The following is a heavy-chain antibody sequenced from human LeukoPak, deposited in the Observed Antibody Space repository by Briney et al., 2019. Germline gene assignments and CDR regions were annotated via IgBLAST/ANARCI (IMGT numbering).Heavy chain of an antibody. CDR2: INPNSGGT. CDR3: AVLGGGPTLGY. Sequence: GASVKVSCKASGYTFTGYYMHWVRQAPGQGLEWMGWINPNSGGTNYAQKFQGRVTMTRDTSISTVYMELGSLRSEDTAVYYCAVLGGGPTLGYCGQGTLVTVSS. CDR1: GYTFTGYY. D-gene: IGHD1-26*01. V-gene: IGHV1-2*02. J-gene: IGHJ4*02.